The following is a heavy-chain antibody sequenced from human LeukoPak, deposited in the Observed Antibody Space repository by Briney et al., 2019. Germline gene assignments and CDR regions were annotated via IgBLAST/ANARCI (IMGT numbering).Heavy chain of an antibody. J-gene: IGHJ4*02. CDR3: ARGRSLGIVVVPATSDY. CDR1: GGSFSGYY. V-gene: IGHV4-34*01. D-gene: IGHD2-2*01. CDR2: INHSGST. Sequence: PSETLSLTCAVCGGSFSGYYWSWIRQPSGKGLEWIGEINHSGSTNYNPSLKSRVTISVDTSKNQFSLKLSSVTAADTAVYYCARGRSLGIVVVPATSDYWGQGTLVTVSS.